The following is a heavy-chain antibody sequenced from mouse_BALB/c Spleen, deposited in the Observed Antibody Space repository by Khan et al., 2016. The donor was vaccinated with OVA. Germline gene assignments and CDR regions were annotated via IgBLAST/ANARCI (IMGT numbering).Heavy chain of an antibody. CDR1: GYTFTDYN. V-gene: IGHV1-18*01. Sequence: VQLQQSGPELVKPGASVKIPCKASGYTFTDYNMDWVKQSHGKSLEWIGDINPNNGYTVYNQKFKGKATLTVDKSSSTAYMEPRSLTSEDTAVYYGERGVYGSRGAWFAYWGQGTLVTVSA. D-gene: IGHD1-1*01. CDR3: ERGVYGSRGAWFAY. CDR2: INPNNGYT. J-gene: IGHJ3*01.